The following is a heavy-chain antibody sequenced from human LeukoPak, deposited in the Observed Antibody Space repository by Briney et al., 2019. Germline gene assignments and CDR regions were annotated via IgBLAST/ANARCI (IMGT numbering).Heavy chain of an antibody. V-gene: IGHV4-39*07. CDR3: ARGKEVITMLRGLKPGYYFDY. J-gene: IGHJ4*02. CDR2: VYYSGNT. Sequence: SETLSLTCSVSGASISTTTNYWDWIRQPPGTELEWIATVYYSGNTAYNPSLKSRVTISVDTSKNQFSLRVTSVTAADTAVYYCARGKEVITMLRGLKPGYYFDYWGQGTLVTVPS. D-gene: IGHD3-10*01. CDR1: GASISTTTNY.